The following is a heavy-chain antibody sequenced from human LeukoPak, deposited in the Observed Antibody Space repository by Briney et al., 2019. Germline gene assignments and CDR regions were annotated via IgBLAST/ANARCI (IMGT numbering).Heavy chain of an antibody. D-gene: IGHD3-22*01. Sequence: GASVKVSCKASGYTFTSYDIHWVRQATGQGLEWMGWMNPNSGNTGYAQKFQGRVTMTRNTSISTAYMELSSLRSEDTAVYYCARSRSGYYDSSGYELDYWGQGTLVTVSS. CDR3: ARSRSGYYDSSGYELDY. V-gene: IGHV1-8*01. CDR2: MNPNSGNT. CDR1: GYTFTSYD. J-gene: IGHJ4*02.